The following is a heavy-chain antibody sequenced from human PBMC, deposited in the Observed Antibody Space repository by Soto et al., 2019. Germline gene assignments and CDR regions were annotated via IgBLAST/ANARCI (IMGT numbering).Heavy chain of an antibody. Sequence: QVQLQESGPGLVKPSETLSLTCTVAGGSIRGYYWSWVRQPPGKGLEWIGYVYYRGSTNYNPSLKRRVTIAIDTSKNQFSLNLTSVTAADTAVYYCARGGVGWYLVDWGQGTLVTVSS. D-gene: IGHD3-16*01. CDR1: GGSIRGYY. CDR3: ARGGVGWYLVD. J-gene: IGHJ4*02. CDR2: VYYRGST. V-gene: IGHV4-59*01.